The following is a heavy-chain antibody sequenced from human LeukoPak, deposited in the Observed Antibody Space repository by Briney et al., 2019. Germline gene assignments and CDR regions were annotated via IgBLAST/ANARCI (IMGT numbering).Heavy chain of an antibody. D-gene: IGHD3-22*01. J-gene: IGHJ6*02. CDR2: ISYDGSNK. V-gene: IGHV3-30-3*01. CDR1: GFTFSSYA. CDR3: ARDEHYYDSSGYYYYGMDV. Sequence: GGSLRLSCAASGFTFSSYAIHWVRQAPGKGLEWVAVISYDGSNKYYADSVKGRFTISRDNSKNTLYLQMNSLRAEDTAVYYCARDEHYYDSSGYYYYGMDVWGQGTTVTVSS.